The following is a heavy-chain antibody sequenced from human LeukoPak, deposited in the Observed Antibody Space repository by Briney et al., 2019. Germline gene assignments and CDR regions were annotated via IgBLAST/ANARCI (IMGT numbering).Heavy chain of an antibody. J-gene: IGHJ4*02. D-gene: IGHD3-10*01. CDR2: IRNDGSIK. V-gene: IGHV3-30*02. Sequence: GGSLRLSCAASGFTFSSYGIHWVRQAPGKGLEWVAFIRNDGSIKYYADSIKGRFTISRDNSKNTLYLQMSSLRVDDTAVYYCAKGRAGMTQGVCDYWGQGTLVTVSS. CDR3: AKGRAGMTQGVCDY. CDR1: GFTFSSYG.